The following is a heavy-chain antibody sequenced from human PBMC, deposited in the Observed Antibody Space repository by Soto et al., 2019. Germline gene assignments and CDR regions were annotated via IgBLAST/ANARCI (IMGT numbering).Heavy chain of an antibody. CDR2: INPSGGST. CDR1: GYTFTSYY. Sequence: ASVKVSCKASGYTFTSYYMHWVRQAPGQGLEWMGIINPSGGSTSYAQKFQGRVTMTRDTSTSTVYMELSSLRSEDTAVYYFARGAEWEKRPTQNYGMDVWGQGTTVTVSS. D-gene: IGHD1-26*01. V-gene: IGHV1-46*03. CDR3: ARGAEWEKRPTQNYGMDV. J-gene: IGHJ6*02.